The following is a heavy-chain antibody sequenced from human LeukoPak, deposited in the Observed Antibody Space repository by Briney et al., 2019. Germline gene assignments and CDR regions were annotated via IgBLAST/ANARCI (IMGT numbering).Heavy chain of an antibody. CDR1: GYTFIDYS. D-gene: IGHD2-15*01. CDR3: ATHCSGAACFDY. J-gene: IGHJ4*02. V-gene: IGHV1-2*02. Sequence: ASVKVSCKASGYTFIDYSIHWVRQAPGQGLEWMGEINPNNGDTNLAPEFQGRVTMTRDTSITTAFMELSSLRYADTAIYYCATHCSGAACFDYWGQGTLVTVSS. CDR2: INPNNGDT.